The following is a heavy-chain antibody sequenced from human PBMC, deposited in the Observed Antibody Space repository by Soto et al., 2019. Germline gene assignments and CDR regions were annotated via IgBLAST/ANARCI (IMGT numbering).Heavy chain of an antibody. CDR2: INPSGGST. Sequence: GASVKVSCKASGYTFTSYYMHWVRQAPGQGLEWVGIINPSGGSTSYAQKFQGRVTMTRDTSTSTVYMELSSLRSEDTAVYYCARDRKGIAAAGTDLRWFDPWGQGTLVTVSS. D-gene: IGHD6-13*01. J-gene: IGHJ5*02. CDR1: GYTFTSYY. CDR3: ARDRKGIAAAGTDLRWFDP. V-gene: IGHV1-46*01.